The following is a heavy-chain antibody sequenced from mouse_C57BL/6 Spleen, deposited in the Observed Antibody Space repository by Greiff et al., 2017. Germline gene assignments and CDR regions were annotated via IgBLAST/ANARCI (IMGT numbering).Heavy chain of an antibody. D-gene: IGHD1-1*01. J-gene: IGHJ2*01. V-gene: IGHV5-4*03. CDR1: GFTFSSYA. Sequence: EVMLVESGGGLVKPGGSLKLSCAASGFTFSSYAMSWVRQTPEKRLEWVATISDGGSYTYYPDNVKGRFTISRDNAKNDLYLQMSHLKSKDTAMDDCARAHYYGSSYYFDYWGQGTTLTVSS. CDR2: ISDGGSYT. CDR3: ARAHYYGSSYYFDY.